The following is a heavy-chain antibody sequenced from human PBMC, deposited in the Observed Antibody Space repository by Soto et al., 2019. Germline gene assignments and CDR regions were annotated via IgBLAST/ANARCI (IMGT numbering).Heavy chain of an antibody. CDR2: IYYSGST. D-gene: IGHD6-6*01. CDR1: GGSISSSSYY. J-gene: IGHJ5*02. CDR3: ARWDSSFNWFDP. V-gene: IGHV4-39*01. Sequence: QLQLQESGPGLVKPSETLSLTCTVSGGSISSSSYYWGWIRQPPGKGLEWIGSIYYSGSTYYNPSLKSRVTISVDTSKNQFSLKLSSVTAADTAVYYCARWDSSFNWFDPWGQGTLVTVSS.